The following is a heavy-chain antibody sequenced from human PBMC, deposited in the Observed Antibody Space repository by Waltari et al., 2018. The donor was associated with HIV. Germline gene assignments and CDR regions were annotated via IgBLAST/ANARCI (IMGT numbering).Heavy chain of an antibody. V-gene: IGHV3-21*01. CDR1: GFTFSIYS. CDR3: ARDLGASNNYYYGMDV. Sequence: EVQLVESGGGLVKPGGSLRLSCAASGFTFSIYSMNWIRQAPGEVREWVSSISSSGSYKYYKDSVKGRFTISRDNSLYLQMNSRRADDTAVYYCARDLGASNNYYYGMDVWGQGTTVTVSS. J-gene: IGHJ6*02. CDR2: ISSSGSYK. D-gene: IGHD3-16*01.